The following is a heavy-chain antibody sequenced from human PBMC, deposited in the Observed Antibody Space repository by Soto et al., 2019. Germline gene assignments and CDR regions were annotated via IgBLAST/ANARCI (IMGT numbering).Heavy chain of an antibody. J-gene: IGHJ4*02. D-gene: IGHD2-2*01. CDR3: ARVRGRVPAARTGTTGGPFDY. CDR2: IIPIFGTA. Sequence: SVKVSCKASGGTFSSYAISWVRQAPGQGLEWMGGIIPIFGTANYAQKFQGRVTITADKSTSTAYMELSSLRSEDTAVYYCARVRGRVPAARTGTTGGPFDYWGQGTLVTVSS. V-gene: IGHV1-69*06. CDR1: GGTFSSYA.